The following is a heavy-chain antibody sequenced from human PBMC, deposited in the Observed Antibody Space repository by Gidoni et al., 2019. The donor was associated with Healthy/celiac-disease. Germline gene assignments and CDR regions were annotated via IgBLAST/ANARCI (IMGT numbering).Heavy chain of an antibody. Sequence: QVQLVQSGAEVKKPGSSVKVSCKASGGTFSSYAISWVRQAPGQGLEWMGRIIPSLGIANYAQKFQGRVTITADKSTSTAYMELSSLRSEDTAVYYCARRRRNSSGSDRWFDPWGQGTLVTVSS. CDR3: ARRRRNSSGSDRWFDP. CDR1: GGTFSSYA. J-gene: IGHJ5*02. V-gene: IGHV1-69*04. CDR2: IIPSLGIA. D-gene: IGHD6-19*01.